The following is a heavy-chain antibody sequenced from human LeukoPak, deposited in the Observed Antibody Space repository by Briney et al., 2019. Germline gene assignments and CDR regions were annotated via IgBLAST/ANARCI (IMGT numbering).Heavy chain of an antibody. Sequence: PGGSLRLSCAAYGFTFDDYAMHWVRQAPGKGLEWVSGISWNSGSIGYADSVKGRFTISRDNAKNSLYLQMSSLRAEDTALYYCAKGGLRYSSGWYYFDYWGQGTLVTVSS. CDR1: GFTFDDYA. D-gene: IGHD6-19*01. CDR3: AKGGLRYSSGWYYFDY. V-gene: IGHV3-9*01. J-gene: IGHJ4*02. CDR2: ISWNSGSI.